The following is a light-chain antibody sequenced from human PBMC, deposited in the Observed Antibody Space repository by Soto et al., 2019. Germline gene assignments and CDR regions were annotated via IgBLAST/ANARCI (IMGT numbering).Light chain of an antibody. Sequence: EIVMTQSPATLSVSPGERATLSCRASQSVSSNLAWYQQKPGQAPRLLIYGASTRATGIPARFSGSGSGTEFTLTISSLQSEDCAVYYCQQYNNGPPTWTFGQGTKVEIK. CDR1: QSVSSN. V-gene: IGKV3-15*01. J-gene: IGKJ1*01. CDR3: QQYNNGPPTWT. CDR2: GAS.